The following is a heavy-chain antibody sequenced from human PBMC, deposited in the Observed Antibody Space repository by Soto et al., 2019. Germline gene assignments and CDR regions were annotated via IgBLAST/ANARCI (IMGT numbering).Heavy chain of an antibody. V-gene: IGHV1-3*01. CDR3: ARPIKSSCGY. D-gene: IGHD2-21*01. CDR2: SNAGNGNT. CDR1: GYTFTSYA. J-gene: IGHJ4*02. Sequence: VSVKVSCKASGYTFTSYAMHWVRQAPGQRLEWIGWSNAGNGNTKYSQKFQGRVTITRDTSASTAYMELSSLRSEDTAVYYCARPIKSSCGYWGQGTLVTVSS.